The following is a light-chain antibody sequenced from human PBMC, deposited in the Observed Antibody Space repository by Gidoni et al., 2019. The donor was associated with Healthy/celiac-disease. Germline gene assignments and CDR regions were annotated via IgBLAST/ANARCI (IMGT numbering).Light chain of an antibody. CDR3: QQKGT. V-gene: IGKV1-5*03. CDR1: QSISSW. CDR2: KAS. J-gene: IGKJ1*01. Sequence: DIQMTHPPSTLSASVGDRVTITCRASQSISSWLSWYQQKPGKAPKVLIYKASSLESGVPSRFSGSGSGTEFTRTISSLQPDDFASYYCQQKGTFGQGTKVEIK.